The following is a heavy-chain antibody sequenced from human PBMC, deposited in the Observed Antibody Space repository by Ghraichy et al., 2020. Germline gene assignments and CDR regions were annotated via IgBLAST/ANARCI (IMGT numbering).Heavy chain of an antibody. D-gene: IGHD3-22*01. CDR3: ARASYYYDSSGYYGPPSFDY. CDR1: GGPISSYY. Sequence: SETLSLTCTVSGGPISSYYWSWIRQPPGKGLEWIGYIYYSGSTNYNPSLKSRVTISVDTSKNQFSLKLSSVTAADTAVYYCARASYYYDSSGYYGPPSFDYFGQRTVVTVSS. CDR2: IYYSGST. V-gene: IGHV4-59*01. J-gene: IGHJ4*02.